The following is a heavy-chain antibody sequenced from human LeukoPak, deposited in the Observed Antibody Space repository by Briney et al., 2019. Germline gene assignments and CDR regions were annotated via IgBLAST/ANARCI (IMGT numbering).Heavy chain of an antibody. D-gene: IGHD3-16*01. V-gene: IGHV7-4-1*02. Sequence: ASVKVSCKASGYTFTSYAMNWVRQAPGQGLEWMGWINTNTGNPTYAQGFTGRFVFSLDTSVSTAYLQISSLKAEDTAVYYCARKNYDYVWGSSRNMDVWGKGTTVTVSS. CDR1: GYTFTSYA. CDR2: INTNTGNP. CDR3: ARKNYDYVWGSSRNMDV. J-gene: IGHJ6*03.